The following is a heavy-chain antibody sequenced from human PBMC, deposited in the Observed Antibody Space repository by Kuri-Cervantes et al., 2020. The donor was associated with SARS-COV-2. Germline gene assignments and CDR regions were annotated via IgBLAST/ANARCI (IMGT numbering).Heavy chain of an antibody. CDR2: INHSGST. Sequence: SETLSLTCAVYGGSFSGYYWSWIRQPPGKGLEWIGEINHSGSTNYNPSLKSRVTISVDTSKNQFSLKLSSVTAADTAVYYCARGESSGWYGYWFDPWGQGTLVTVSS. J-gene: IGHJ5*02. CDR1: GGSFSGYY. D-gene: IGHD6-19*01. V-gene: IGHV4-34*01. CDR3: ARGESSGWYGYWFDP.